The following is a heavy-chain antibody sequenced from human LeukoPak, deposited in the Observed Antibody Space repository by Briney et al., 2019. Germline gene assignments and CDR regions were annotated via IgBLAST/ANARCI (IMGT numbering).Heavy chain of an antibody. CDR1: GGSISSGDYY. CDR2: IYYSGST. CDR3: ARALVTYYYDSSGYSGLFAY. D-gene: IGHD3-22*01. Sequence: PSQTLSLTCTVSGGSISSGDYYWSWIRQPPGKGLEWTGYIYYSGSTYYNPSLKSRVTISVDTSKNQFSLKLSSVTAADTAVYYCARALVTYYYDSSGYSGLFAYWGQGTLVTVSS. V-gene: IGHV4-30-4*08. J-gene: IGHJ4*02.